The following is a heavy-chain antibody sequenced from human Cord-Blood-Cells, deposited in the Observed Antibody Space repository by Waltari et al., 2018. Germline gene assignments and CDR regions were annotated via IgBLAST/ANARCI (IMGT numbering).Heavy chain of an antibody. Sequence: QVQLQQWGAGLLKPSETLSLTCAVYGGSFSGYYWSWTRPPPGKGLEWIGEINHSGSTNYNPSLKSRVTISVDTSKNQFSLKLSSVTAADTAVYYCARVFAMSYDSSGYYFDYWGQGTLVTVSS. CDR2: INHSGST. CDR1: GGSFSGYY. CDR3: ARVFAMSYDSSGYYFDY. V-gene: IGHV4-34*01. D-gene: IGHD3-22*01. J-gene: IGHJ4*02.